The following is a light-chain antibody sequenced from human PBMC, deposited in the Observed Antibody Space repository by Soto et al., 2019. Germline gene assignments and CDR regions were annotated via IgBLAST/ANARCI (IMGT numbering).Light chain of an antibody. CDR1: SSDVGGYNY. J-gene: IGLJ2*01. CDR2: DVS. Sequence: QSALTQPRSVSGSPGQSVTISCTGTSSDVGGYNYVSWYQQHPGKAPKLMIYDVSKRPSGVPDRFSGSKSGHTASLTISGLQAEDEADYYCCSYAGSYTVDVVFGGGTKLTVL. CDR3: CSYAGSYTVDVV. V-gene: IGLV2-11*01.